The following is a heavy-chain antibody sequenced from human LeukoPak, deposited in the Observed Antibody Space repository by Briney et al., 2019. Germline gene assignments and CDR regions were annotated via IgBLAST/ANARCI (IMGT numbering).Heavy chain of an antibody. J-gene: IGHJ4*02. D-gene: IGHD3-3*01. Sequence: GASVKVSCKASGYTFTSYGISWVRQAPGQGLEWMGWISAYNGSTNYAQKLQGRVTMTTDTSTSTAYMELRSLRSDDTAVYYCARAAGGFWGYYDFWSGYSDYFDYWGQGTLVTVSS. CDR3: ARAAGGFWGYYDFWSGYSDYFDY. V-gene: IGHV1-18*01. CDR2: ISAYNGST. CDR1: GYTFTSYG.